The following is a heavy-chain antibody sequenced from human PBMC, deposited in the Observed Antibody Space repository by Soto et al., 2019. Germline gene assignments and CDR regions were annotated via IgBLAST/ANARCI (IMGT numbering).Heavy chain of an antibody. V-gene: IGHV1-69*02. CDR2: IIPSLGFA. D-gene: IGHD4-17*01. CDR3: ALEGWTVTDEDY. CDR1: RDTFNSYT. J-gene: IGHJ4*02. Sequence: HVQLVQSGAEVKKPGSSVKVSCKASRDTFNSYTISWVRQAPGQGLEWMGRIIPSLGFANYSQKFEGRVTMTADRPTSTAYMALSSLRSEDTAVYYCALEGWTVTDEDYWGQGTLVTVSS.